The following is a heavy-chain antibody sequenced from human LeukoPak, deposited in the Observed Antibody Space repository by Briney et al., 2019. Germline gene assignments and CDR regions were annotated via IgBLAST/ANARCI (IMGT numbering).Heavy chain of an antibody. CDR3: ARDGEYSTLGAFDI. CDR2: IKRDGSEK. D-gene: IGHD6-13*01. V-gene: IGHV3-7*01. Sequence: GGSLRLSCAASGFTFSSYWMSLVRQAPGKGLEWVANIKRDGSEKYYVDSVKGRFTISRDNAKNSLYLQMNSLRAEDTAVYYCARDGEYSTLGAFDIWGQGTMVTVSS. CDR1: GFTFSSYW. J-gene: IGHJ3*02.